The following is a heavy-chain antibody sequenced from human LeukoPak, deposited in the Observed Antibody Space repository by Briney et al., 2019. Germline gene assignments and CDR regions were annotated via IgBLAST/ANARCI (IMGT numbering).Heavy chain of an antibody. J-gene: IGHJ3*02. CDR3: ARQGSLGVSI. D-gene: IGHD2-8*01. Sequence: SETLSLTCAVYGGSFSGYYWSWIRQPPGKGLEWIGEINHSGSTNYNPSLKSRVTISVDTSKNQFSLKLSSVTAADTAVYYCARQGSLGVSIWGQGTMVTVSS. CDR2: INHSGST. CDR1: GGSFSGYY. V-gene: IGHV4-34*01.